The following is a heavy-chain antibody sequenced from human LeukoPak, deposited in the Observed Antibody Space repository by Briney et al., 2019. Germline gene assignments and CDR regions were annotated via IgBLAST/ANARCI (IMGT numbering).Heavy chain of an antibody. V-gene: IGHV3-48*04. D-gene: IGHD6-13*01. CDR1: GFTFSSYW. J-gene: IGHJ4*02. CDR2: ISSSGSTI. Sequence: GGSLRLSCAASGFTFSSYWMSWVRQAPGKGLEWVPYISSSGSTIYYADSVKGRFTISRDNAKNSLYLQMNSLRAEDTAVYYCARDSRYSSSPLDYWGQGTLVTVSS. CDR3: ARDSRYSSSPLDY.